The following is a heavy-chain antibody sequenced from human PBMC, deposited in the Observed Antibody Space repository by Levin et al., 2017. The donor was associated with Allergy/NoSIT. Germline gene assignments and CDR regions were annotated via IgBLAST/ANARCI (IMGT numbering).Heavy chain of an antibody. J-gene: IGHJ6*02. D-gene: IGHD3-3*01. Sequence: PSETLSLTCAVYGGSFSGYYWSWIRQPPGKGLEWIGEINHSGSTNYNPSLKSRVTISVDTSKNQFSLKLSSVTAADTAVYYCARGGGGGSGYLRPRSYYGMDVWGQGTTVTVSS. CDR2: INHSGST. V-gene: IGHV4-34*01. CDR3: ARGGGGGSGYLRPRSYYGMDV. CDR1: GGSFSGYY.